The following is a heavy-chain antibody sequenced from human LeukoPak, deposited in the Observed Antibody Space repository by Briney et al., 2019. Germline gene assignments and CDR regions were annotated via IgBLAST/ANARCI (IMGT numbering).Heavy chain of an antibody. CDR3: ARCDHFEVAAKRDWYFDL. Sequence: ASVKVSCKASGYDFVAYYIHWVRQAPGQGLEWMGWINCRTGGTNYAQKFQGRVTMTRDTFTKTVYMELTSLRSADTAVYYCARCDHFEVAAKRDWYFDLWGRGTLVTVSS. J-gene: IGHJ2*01. V-gene: IGHV1-2*02. CDR1: GYDFVAYY. CDR2: INCRTGGT. D-gene: IGHD2-15*01.